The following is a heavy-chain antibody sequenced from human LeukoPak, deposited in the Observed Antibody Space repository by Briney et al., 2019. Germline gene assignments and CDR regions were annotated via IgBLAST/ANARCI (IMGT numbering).Heavy chain of an antibody. Sequence: PSETLSLTCTVSGGSISSSSYYWSWIRQPPGKGLEWIGEINHSGSTNYNPSLKSRVTISVDTSKNQFSLKLSSVTAADTAVYYCASARKGATTADYWGQGTLVTVSS. CDR3: ASARKGATTADY. CDR2: INHSGST. CDR1: GGSISSSSYY. D-gene: IGHD1-26*01. J-gene: IGHJ4*02. V-gene: IGHV4-39*07.